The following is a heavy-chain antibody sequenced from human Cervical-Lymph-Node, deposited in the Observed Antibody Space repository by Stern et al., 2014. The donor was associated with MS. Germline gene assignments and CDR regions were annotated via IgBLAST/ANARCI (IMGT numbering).Heavy chain of an antibody. CDR2: INTGNGNT. J-gene: IGHJ4*02. Sequence: QVQLMQSGAEVKKPGAAVKVSCKASGYTFTSYAMHWVRQAPGQRLEWMGYINTGNGNTKYSQNFQGRLNIPRDTSASTSYMELSSLKSVDTAVYYCARLHYDSSGSGGDWGQGTLVTVSS. CDR3: ARLHYDSSGSGGD. V-gene: IGHV1-3*04. D-gene: IGHD3-22*01. CDR1: GYTFTSYA.